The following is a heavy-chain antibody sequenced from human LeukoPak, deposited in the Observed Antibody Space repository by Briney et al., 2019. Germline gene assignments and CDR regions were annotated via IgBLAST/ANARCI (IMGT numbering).Heavy chain of an antibody. D-gene: IGHD3-10*01. V-gene: IGHV5-51*01. J-gene: IGHJ6*02. CDR3: ARGVQYGSGSYYNV. CDR2: IFPGNSDT. Sequence: GESLKISCKASGFGFANYWIGWVRQMPGKGLEWMGAIFPGNSDTRYSPSFQGQVTISADKSISTAYLQWSSLKASDTAVYYCARGVQYGSGSYYNVWGQGTTVTVSS. CDR1: GFGFANYW.